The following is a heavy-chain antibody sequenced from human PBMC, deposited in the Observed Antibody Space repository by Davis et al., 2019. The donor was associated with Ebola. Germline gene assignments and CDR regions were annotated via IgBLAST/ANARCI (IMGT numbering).Heavy chain of an antibody. J-gene: IGHJ6*02. CDR2: ISGSGGST. Sequence: GGSLRLSCAASGFTFSSYAMSWVRQAPGKGLEWVSAISGSGGSTYYADSVKGRFTISRDNSKNTLYLQMNSLRAEDTAVYYCVGPYDFWSGYKYGMDVWGQGTTVTVSS. V-gene: IGHV3-23*01. CDR3: VGPYDFWSGYKYGMDV. CDR1: GFTFSSYA. D-gene: IGHD3-3*01.